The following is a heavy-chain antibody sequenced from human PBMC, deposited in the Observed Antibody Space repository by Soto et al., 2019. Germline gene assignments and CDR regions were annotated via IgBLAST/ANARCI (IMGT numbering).Heavy chain of an antibody. CDR2: ISYDGSNK. Sequence: QVQLGESGGGVVQPGRSLRLSCAASGFTFSSYAMHWVRQAPGKGLEWVAVISYDGSNKYYADSVKGRFTISRDNSKNTLYLQMNRLRAEDTAVYYCARAELRGIAVNYFDYWGQGTLVTVSS. CDR3: ARAELRGIAVNYFDY. D-gene: IGHD6-19*01. CDR1: GFTFSSYA. V-gene: IGHV3-30-3*01. J-gene: IGHJ4*02.